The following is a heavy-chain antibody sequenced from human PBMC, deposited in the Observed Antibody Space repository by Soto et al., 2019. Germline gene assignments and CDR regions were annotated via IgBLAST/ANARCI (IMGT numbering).Heavy chain of an antibody. D-gene: IGHD3-10*01. CDR3: ARSALLWYGEAYGMDD. CDR2: INAGNGNT. CDR1: GYTFTSYA. J-gene: IGHJ6*02. V-gene: IGHV1-3*01. Sequence: ASVKVSCKASGYTFTSYAMHWVRQAPGQRLEWMGWINAGNGNTKYSQKFQGRVTITRDTSASTAYMELSSLRSEDTAVYYCARSALLWYGEAYGMDDSGQGTTVSVSS.